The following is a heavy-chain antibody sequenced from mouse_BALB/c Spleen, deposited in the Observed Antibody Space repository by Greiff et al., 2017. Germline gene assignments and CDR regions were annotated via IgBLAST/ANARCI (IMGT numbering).Heavy chain of an antibody. Sequence: EVKLVESGGGLVQPGGSLKLSCAASGFTFSSYGMSWVRQTPDKRLELVATINSNGGSTYYPDSVKGRFPISRDNAKNTLYLQMSSLKSEDTAMYYCARAGGNGWYFDVWGEGTTVTVSS. D-gene: IGHD1-1*02. CDR1: GFTFSSYG. CDR3: ARAGGNGWYFDV. J-gene: IGHJ1*01. V-gene: IGHV5-6-3*01. CDR2: INSNGGST.